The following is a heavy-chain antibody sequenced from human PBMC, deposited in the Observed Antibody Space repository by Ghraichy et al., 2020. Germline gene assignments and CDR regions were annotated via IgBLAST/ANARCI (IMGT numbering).Heavy chain of an antibody. Sequence: SQTLSLTCTVSGGSISNFYWSWIRQPPGKGLQWIGHVCFCDNAKHVPSLRTNYDPSLQSRVTISLDTSKNQFSLKLNSVTAADTAVYFCARVLSGGDGGYFDYRGQGTLVTVTS. D-gene: IGHD2-21*02. CDR3: ARVLSGGDGGYFDY. J-gene: IGHJ4*02. CDR1: GGSISNFY. V-gene: IGHV4-59*01. CDR2: VCFCDNAKHVPSLRT.